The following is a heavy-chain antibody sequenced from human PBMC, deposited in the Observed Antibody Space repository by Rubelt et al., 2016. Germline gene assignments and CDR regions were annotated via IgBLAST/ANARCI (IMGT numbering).Heavy chain of an antibody. V-gene: IGHV3-66*01. CDR1: GFTVSNNE. D-gene: IGHD4-11*01. J-gene: IGHJ4*02. CDR2: VDSGGTT. CDR3: ARGYLSNSFDY. Sequence: VQLMESRGVLVQPGGSLRLSCAASGFTVSNNEMTWVSQAPGTGLEWVSLVDSGGTTYYADSVRGRFTISSDNAKNALYLQMDSLRAEDTAVYYCARGYLSNSFDYWGQGTLVTVSS.